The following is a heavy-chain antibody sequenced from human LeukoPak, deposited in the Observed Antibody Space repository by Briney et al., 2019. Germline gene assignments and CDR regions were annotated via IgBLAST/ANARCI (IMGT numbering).Heavy chain of an antibody. CDR3: TRARYSYGYPRPADY. Sequence: GGSLRLSCTASGFTFGDYAMSWFRQAPGKGLEWVGFIRSKAYGGTTEYAASVKGRFTISRDDSKSIAYLQMNSLKTEDTAVYYCTRARYSYGYPRPADYWGQGTLVTVSS. CDR1: GFTFGDYA. J-gene: IGHJ4*02. D-gene: IGHD5-18*01. CDR2: IRSKAYGGTT. V-gene: IGHV3-49*03.